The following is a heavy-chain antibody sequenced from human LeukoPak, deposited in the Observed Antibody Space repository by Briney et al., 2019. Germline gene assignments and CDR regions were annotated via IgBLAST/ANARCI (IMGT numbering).Heavy chain of an antibody. CDR3: AKVGDYLWGPMDV. D-gene: IGHD3-16*01. J-gene: IGHJ6*02. Sequence: GGSLRLSCAASGFTFSSYAMSWVRQAPGKGLEWVSVITGSGGGTHYADSVKGRFTISRDNSKNTLYVQMNSLRVEDTAVYYCAKVGDYLWGPMDVWGQGTTVTVSS. V-gene: IGHV3-23*01. CDR1: GFTFSSYA. CDR2: ITGSGGGT.